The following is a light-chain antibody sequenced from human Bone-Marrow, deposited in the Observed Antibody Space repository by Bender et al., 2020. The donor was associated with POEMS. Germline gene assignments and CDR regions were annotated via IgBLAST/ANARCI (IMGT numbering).Light chain of an antibody. CDR1: STDVGNYNL. CDR3: CSYTDSRTVV. CDR2: EVT. V-gene: IGLV2-23*02. Sequence: QSALTQPASVSGSPGQSITISCTGSSTDVGNYNLVSWYQQLSGKAPKVILYEVTKRPSGVSNRFSGSKSGNTASLRISGLQPEDEADYYCCSYTDSRTVVFGGGTKLTVL. J-gene: IGLJ3*02.